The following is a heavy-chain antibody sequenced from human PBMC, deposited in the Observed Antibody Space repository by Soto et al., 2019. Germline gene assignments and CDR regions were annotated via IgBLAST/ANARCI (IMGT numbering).Heavy chain of an antibody. V-gene: IGHV4-59*01. J-gene: IGHJ4*02. CDR3: ARGGAWEPFDY. Sequence: QVQLQESGPGLVKPSETLSLTCTVSVGSISSYYWSWIRQPPGKGLEWIGYIYYSGSTNYSPSLKSRVTISVGTSKNQFSLKLSSVTAADTAVYYCARGGAWEPFDYWGQGPLVPVSS. CDR1: VGSISSYY. D-gene: IGHD1-26*01. CDR2: IYYSGST.